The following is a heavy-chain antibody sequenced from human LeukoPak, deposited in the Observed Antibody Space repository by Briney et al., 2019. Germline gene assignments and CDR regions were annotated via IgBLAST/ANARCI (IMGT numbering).Heavy chain of an antibody. D-gene: IGHD3-16*01. Sequence: PSETLSLTCTVSGGSISTYYWTWIRQPPGKGLEWIGYIYHSGSTSYNPSLKSRVTMSLDASKNQFSLELNSVTAADTAVYYCVGARFSYYFDYWGQGTLVTVSS. J-gene: IGHJ4*02. CDR2: IYHSGST. CDR1: GGSISTYY. CDR3: VGARFSYYFDY. V-gene: IGHV4-59*01.